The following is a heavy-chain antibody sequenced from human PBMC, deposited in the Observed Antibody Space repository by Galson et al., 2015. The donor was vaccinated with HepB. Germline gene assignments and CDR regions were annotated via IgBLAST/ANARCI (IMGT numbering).Heavy chain of an antibody. CDR3: APLTSHRDGYNVDY. Sequence: SLRLSCAASGFTFSSYSMNWVRLAPGKGLEWISYITPTGTTTHYADSVKGRFTISRDNARNSLHLQMNSLRAEDTAVYYCAPLTSHRDGYNVDYWGQGTLVTVSS. D-gene: IGHD5-24*01. J-gene: IGHJ4*02. CDR2: ITPTGTTT. CDR1: GFTFSSYS. V-gene: IGHV3-48*01.